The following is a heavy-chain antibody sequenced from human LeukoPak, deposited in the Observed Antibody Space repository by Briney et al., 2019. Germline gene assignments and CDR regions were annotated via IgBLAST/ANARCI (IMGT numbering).Heavy chain of an antibody. V-gene: IGHV7-4-1*02. J-gene: IGHJ4*02. CDR2: INTNTGNP. CDR3: ARGGNVLRFLEWLDIDY. Sequence: ASVKVSCKASGYTFTSYAMNWVRQAPGQGLEWMGWINTNTGNPTYAQGFTGRFVFSSDTSVSTAYLQISSLKAEDTAVYYCARGGNVLRFLEWLDIDYWGQGTLVTVSS. D-gene: IGHD3-3*01. CDR1: GYTFTSYA.